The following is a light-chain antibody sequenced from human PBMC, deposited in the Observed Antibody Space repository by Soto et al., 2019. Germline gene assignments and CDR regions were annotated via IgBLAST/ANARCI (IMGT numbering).Light chain of an antibody. V-gene: IGLV1-44*01. Sequence: QSVLTQPPSASGTPGQRVTISCSGSSSNIGSNTVNWYQQLPGTAPKLLIYSNNQRPSGVPVRFSGSKSGTSASLAISGLQSEDEADYYCAAWDDSLNALVFGGGTKVTVL. CDR1: SSNIGSNT. CDR2: SNN. CDR3: AAWDDSLNALV. J-gene: IGLJ2*01.